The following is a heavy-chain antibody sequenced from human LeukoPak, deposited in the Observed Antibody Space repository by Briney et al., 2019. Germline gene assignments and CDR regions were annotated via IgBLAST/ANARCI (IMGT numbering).Heavy chain of an antibody. Sequence: PGGSLRLSCAASGFTFSSYAMSWVRQAPGKGLEWVSAISGSGGSTYYADSVKGRFTISRDNSKNTLYLQMNSLRAEDTAVYYCAKSSRGYYYYYMAVWGKGTTVTVSS. CDR3: AKSSRGYYYYYMAV. V-gene: IGHV3-23*01. D-gene: IGHD3-10*01. CDR2: ISGSGGST. J-gene: IGHJ6*03. CDR1: GFTFSSYA.